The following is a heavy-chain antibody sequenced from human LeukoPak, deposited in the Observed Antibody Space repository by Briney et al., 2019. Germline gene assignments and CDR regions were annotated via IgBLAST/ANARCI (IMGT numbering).Heavy chain of an antibody. V-gene: IGHV3-23*01. Sequence: GGSLRLSCAASEFTFSSYAMCWVRQAPGKGLEWVSAISDSGGSTYYADSVKGRFTVSRDNSKNTMYLQMNSLRAEDTAVYYCAKDRRACSSSSCYYRFDYWGQGTLVTVSS. CDR2: ISDSGGST. CDR1: EFTFSSYA. CDR3: AKDRRACSSSSCYYRFDY. J-gene: IGHJ4*02. D-gene: IGHD2-2*01.